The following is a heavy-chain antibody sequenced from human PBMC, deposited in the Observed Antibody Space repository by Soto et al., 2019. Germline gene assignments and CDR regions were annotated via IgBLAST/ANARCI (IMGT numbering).Heavy chain of an antibody. Sequence: PSETLSLTCTVSGGSISSGDYYWSWIRQPPGKGLEWIGYIYYSGSTFYNSSLESRLTISVDTSKNQFSLKLYSVTAVDTAVYYCVRMYYYGSGTFDPWGQGTLVTVSS. D-gene: IGHD3-10*01. V-gene: IGHV4-30-4*08. CDR1: GGSISSGDYY. J-gene: IGHJ5*02. CDR3: VRMYYYGSGTFDP. CDR2: IYYSGST.